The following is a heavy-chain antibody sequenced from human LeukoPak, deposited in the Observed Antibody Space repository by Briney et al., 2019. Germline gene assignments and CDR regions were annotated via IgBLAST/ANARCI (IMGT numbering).Heavy chain of an antibody. CDR3: ARDMEVAAAGTLAFDI. Sequence: KPGGSLRLSCAASGFTFSSYSMNWVRQAPGKGLESVSSISSSSSYIYYADSVKGRFTISRDNAKNSLYLQMNSLRAEDTAVYYCARDMEVAAAGTLAFDIWGQGTMVTVSS. D-gene: IGHD6-13*01. CDR2: ISSSSSYI. J-gene: IGHJ3*02. V-gene: IGHV3-21*01. CDR1: GFTFSSYS.